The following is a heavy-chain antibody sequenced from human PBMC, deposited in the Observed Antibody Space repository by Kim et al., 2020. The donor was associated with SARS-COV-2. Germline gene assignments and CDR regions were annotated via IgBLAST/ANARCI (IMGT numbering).Heavy chain of an antibody. D-gene: IGHD3-10*01. V-gene: IGHV3-30*18. CDR1: GFTFSSYG. J-gene: IGHJ6*02. Sequence: GGSLRLSCAASGFTFSSYGMHWVRQAPGKGLEWVAVISYDGSNKYYADSVKGRFTISRDNSKNTLYLQMNSLRAEDTAVYYCAKVLLWFGELSYYYYYGMDVWGQGTTVTVSS. CDR3: AKVLLWFGELSYYYYYGMDV. CDR2: ISYDGSNK.